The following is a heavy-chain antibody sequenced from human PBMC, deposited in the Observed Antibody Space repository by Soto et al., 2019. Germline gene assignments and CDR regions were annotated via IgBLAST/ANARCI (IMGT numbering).Heavy chain of an antibody. J-gene: IGHJ3*02. CDR1: GFIFSRYT. Sequence: GGSLRLSCAASGFIFSRYTMNWVRQAPGKRLEWVSFISSSSYIYYADSVKGRFTISRDNAKNSLYLQMNSLRAEDTAVYYCARDRSGWFGELRAFDIWGQGTMVTVSS. D-gene: IGHD3-10*01. CDR2: ISSSSYI. V-gene: IGHV3-21*01. CDR3: ARDRSGWFGELRAFDI.